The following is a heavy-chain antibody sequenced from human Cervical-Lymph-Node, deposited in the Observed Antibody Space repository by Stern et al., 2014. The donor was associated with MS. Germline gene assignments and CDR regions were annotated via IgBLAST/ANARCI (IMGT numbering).Heavy chain of an antibody. CDR3: ARVSGSYDFSGWFDP. CDR1: GGPFSLYA. V-gene: IGHV1-69*01. J-gene: IGHJ5*02. Sequence: MQLVESGAEVKRPGSSVKVSCRASGGPFSLYAISWVRQAPGQGLEWMGGIVPIFGTTNIAQDFQDRVTMTADDSTKTAYMELSSLRSEDTAVYYCARVSGSYDFSGWFDPWGQGTLVTVSS. CDR2: IVPIFGTT. D-gene: IGHD3-3*01.